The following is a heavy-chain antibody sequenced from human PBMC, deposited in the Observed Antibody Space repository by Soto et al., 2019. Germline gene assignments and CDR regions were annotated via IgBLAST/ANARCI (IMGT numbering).Heavy chain of an antibody. D-gene: IGHD7-27*01. CDR2: ISYDGSNK. CDR3: AKAFGLSGWFDP. Sequence: QVQLVESGGGVVQPGRSLRLSCAASGFTFSSYGMHWVRQAPGKGLEWVAVISYDGSNKYYADSVKGRVTISRDNSKNTMYLQLKRMRAEDTAVYYCAKAFGLSGWFDPWGQGTLVTVSS. V-gene: IGHV3-30*18. CDR1: GFTFSSYG. J-gene: IGHJ5*02.